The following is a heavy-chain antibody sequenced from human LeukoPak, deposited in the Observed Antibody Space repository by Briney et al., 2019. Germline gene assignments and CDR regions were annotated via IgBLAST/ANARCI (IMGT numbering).Heavy chain of an antibody. CDR2: ISNNGGYT. D-gene: IGHD2-8*01. CDR1: GFTFSSSA. Sequence: GGSLRLSCAASGFTFSSSAMSWVRQAPGKGLEWVSAISNNGGYTYYADSVKGRFTISRDNAKNSLYLQMNSLRAEDTAVYYCARGETNIDYWGQGTLVTVSS. V-gene: IGHV3-23*01. J-gene: IGHJ4*02. CDR3: ARGETNIDY.